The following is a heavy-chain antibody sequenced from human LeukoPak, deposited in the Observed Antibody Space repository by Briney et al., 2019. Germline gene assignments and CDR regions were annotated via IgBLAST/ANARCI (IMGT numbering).Heavy chain of an antibody. CDR2: LSYDGTNG. V-gene: IGHV3-30*18. J-gene: IGHJ4*02. D-gene: IGHD6-19*01. CDR3: AKGLNSGWYGQSFDL. Sequence: GGSLRLSCAASGFAFSAYGMHWVRQAPGKGLEWVAVLSYDGTNGYYAGSVKGRLTISRDNSKNTLDLQMNSLRAEDTAVYYCAKGLNSGWYGQSFDLWGQGTLVNVSS. CDR1: GFAFSAYG.